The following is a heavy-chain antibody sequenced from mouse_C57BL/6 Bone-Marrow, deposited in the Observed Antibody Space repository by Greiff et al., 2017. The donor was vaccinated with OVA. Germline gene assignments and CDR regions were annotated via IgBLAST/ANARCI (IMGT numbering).Heavy chain of an antibody. Sequence: QVQLQQSDAELVKPGASVKISCKVSGYTFTDHTIHWMKQRPGQGLEWIGYINPSSGYTKYNQKFKDKATLTADKSSSTAYMQLSSLTYEDSAVYYCARSDLLWLRRFAYWGQGTLVTVSA. CDR3: ARSDLLWLRRFAY. CDR2: INPSSGYT. CDR1: GYTFTDHT. D-gene: IGHD2-2*01. V-gene: IGHV1-78*01. J-gene: IGHJ3*01.